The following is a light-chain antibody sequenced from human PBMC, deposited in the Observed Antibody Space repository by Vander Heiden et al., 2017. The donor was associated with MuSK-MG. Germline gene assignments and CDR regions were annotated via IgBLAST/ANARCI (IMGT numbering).Light chain of an antibody. CDR1: RSNIGSNH. J-gene: IGLJ2*01. CDR3: AALDDSVSGVL. CDR2: GNN. V-gene: IGLV1-47*01. Sequence: QSPLTQSLSASVTSGLRFTISCSGSRSNIGSNHVSWYRQLPGTAPTLLNYGNNQRPSGVPDRFSVSKSGTSASLAISGLRSEDGADYYCAALDDSVSGVLFGGGTKVTVL.